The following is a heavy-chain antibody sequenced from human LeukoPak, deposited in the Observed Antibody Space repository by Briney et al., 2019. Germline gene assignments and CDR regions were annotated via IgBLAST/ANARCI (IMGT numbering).Heavy chain of an antibody. CDR3: ARDLRRYSGSYLTTFHP. J-gene: IGHJ5*02. CDR1: GYTFTSYD. D-gene: IGHD1-26*01. CDR2: MNPNSGNT. V-gene: IGHV1-8*03. Sequence: SVKVSCKASGYTFTSYDINWVRQATGQGLEWMGWMNPNSGNTGYAQKFQGRVTITRNTSISTAYMELSSLRSEDTAVYYCARDLRRYSGSYLTTFHPWGQGTLVTVSS.